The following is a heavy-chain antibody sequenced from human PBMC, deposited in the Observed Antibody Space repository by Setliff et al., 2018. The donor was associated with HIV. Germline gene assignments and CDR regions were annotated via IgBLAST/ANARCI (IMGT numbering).Heavy chain of an antibody. Sequence: GESLKISCAASGFTFSSYWMHWVRQAPGKGLVWVSRINNDGGTSYADSVKGRFTIFRDNAQNTLYLQMNSLRGEDTAVYYCTSEPGHATFYFDYWGLGTLVTVSS. CDR3: TSEPGHATFYFDY. J-gene: IGHJ4*02. CDR2: INNDGGT. CDR1: GFTFSSYW. V-gene: IGHV3-74*01.